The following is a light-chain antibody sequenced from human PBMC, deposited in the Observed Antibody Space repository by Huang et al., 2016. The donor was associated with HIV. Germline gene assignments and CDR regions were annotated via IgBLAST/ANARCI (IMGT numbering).Light chain of an antibody. CDR3: QQYYSTPA. J-gene: IGKJ1*01. Sequence: IVMTQSPHSLAVCLGERATIACVSSQSVLSPSNNKNHLAWYQQKPRQPPKLLIYGASTRESGVPDRFRGSGSATDFTLTIDNLQAEDVAVYFCQQYYSTPAFGQGTYVEV. CDR1: QSVLSPSNNKNH. CDR2: GAS. V-gene: IGKV4-1*01.